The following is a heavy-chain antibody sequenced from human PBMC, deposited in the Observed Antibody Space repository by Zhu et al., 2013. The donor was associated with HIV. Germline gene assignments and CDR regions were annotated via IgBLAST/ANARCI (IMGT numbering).Heavy chain of an antibody. CDR2: IIPIFGTA. V-gene: IGHV1-69*01. D-gene: IGHD2-15*01. Sequence: QVQLVQSGAEVKKPGSSVKVSCKASGGTFSSYAISWVRQAPGQGLEWMGGIIPIFGTANYAQKFQGRVTITADESTNTAYMELSSLRSEDTAVYYCAREGMGCSGGSCYSRSFDYWGQGTLVTVSS. CDR3: AREGMGCSGGSCYSRSFDY. J-gene: IGHJ4*02. CDR1: GGTFSSYA.